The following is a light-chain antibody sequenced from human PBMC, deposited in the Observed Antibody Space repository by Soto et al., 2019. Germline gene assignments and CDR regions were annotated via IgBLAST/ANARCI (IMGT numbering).Light chain of an antibody. CDR1: SSNIGSNN. J-gene: IGLJ3*02. CDR3: ASWDDSLNGLV. V-gene: IGLV1-44*01. Sequence: QSVLTQPPSASATPGQRVTISCSGSSSNIGSNNVEWYQHLPGTAPKLLIYSNNQGPSGVPDRFSGSKSGTSASLAISGLQPEDEADYYCASWDDSLNGLVIGGGTKLTVL. CDR2: SNN.